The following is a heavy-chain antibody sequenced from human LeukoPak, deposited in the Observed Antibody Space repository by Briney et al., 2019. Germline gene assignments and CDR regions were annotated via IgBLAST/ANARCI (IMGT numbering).Heavy chain of an antibody. V-gene: IGHV1-3*01. Sequence: ASVKVSCKASGYTFANYAIHWVRQAPGQRLEWMGWINAGDGSTKYSQKFQGRVTITWDTSATTAYVELSSLGSEDTAAYYCARNAVGKTDFDYWGQGTLVAVSS. CDR1: GYTFANYA. D-gene: IGHD4-23*01. CDR2: INAGDGST. CDR3: ARNAVGKTDFDY. J-gene: IGHJ4*02.